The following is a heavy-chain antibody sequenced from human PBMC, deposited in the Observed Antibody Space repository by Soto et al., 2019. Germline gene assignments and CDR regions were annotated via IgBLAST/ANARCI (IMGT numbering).Heavy chain of an antibody. CDR1: GDSISSYY. CDR2: IYYSGRT. D-gene: IGHD3-10*01. V-gene: IGHV4-59*01. Sequence: QVQLQESGPGLVKPSETLSLTCSVSGDSISSYYWSWIRQPPGKGLEWIGYIYYSGRTNYNPSLKSRVTMSVDTSKNQFSLNLRSVTAADTAVYYCARCPVLRGGNNWFDPWGQGTVVTVSS. J-gene: IGHJ5*02. CDR3: ARCPVLRGGNNWFDP.